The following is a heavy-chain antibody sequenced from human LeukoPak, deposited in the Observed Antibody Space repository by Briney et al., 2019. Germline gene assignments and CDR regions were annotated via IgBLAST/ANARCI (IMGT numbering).Heavy chain of an antibody. CDR1: GFTFSSYA. J-gene: IGHJ4*02. CDR2: ISGSGGST. CDR3: AKLSSSWNGLAFDY. V-gene: IGHV3-23*01. Sequence: GGSLRLSCAASGFTFSSYAMSWVRLAPGKGLEWVSAISGSGGSTYYADSVKGRFTISRDNSKNTLYLQMNSLRAEDTAVYYCAKLSSSWNGLAFDYWGQGTLVTVSS. D-gene: IGHD6-13*01.